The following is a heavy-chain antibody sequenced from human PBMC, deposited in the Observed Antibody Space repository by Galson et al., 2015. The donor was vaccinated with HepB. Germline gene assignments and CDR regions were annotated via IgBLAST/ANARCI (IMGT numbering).Heavy chain of an antibody. CDR2: ISTYNDYA. J-gene: IGHJ4*02. V-gene: IGHV1-18*04. CDR3: ARDLDLISSAGTAVAY. D-gene: IGHD6-13*01. CDR1: GSTFTSYG. Sequence: SVKVSCKASGSTFTSYGIGWGRQAPGQGLEWVGWISTYNDYAKYAQKVQGRLTMTTDTSTSTVYMELEGLRSDDTAVYYCARDLDLISSAGTAVAYWGQGTLVSVSS.